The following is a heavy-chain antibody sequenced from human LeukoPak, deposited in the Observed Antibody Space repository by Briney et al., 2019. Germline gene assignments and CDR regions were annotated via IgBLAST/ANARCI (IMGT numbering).Heavy chain of an antibody. CDR2: ISYDGSNK. J-gene: IGHJ4*02. CDR1: GFTFSRYW. V-gene: IGHV3-30*18. CDR3: AKDTQGH. Sequence: PGGSLRLSCVGSGFTFSRYWLNWVRQAPGKGLEWVAVISYDGSNKYYADSVKGRFTISRDNSKNTLYLQMNSLRAEDTAVYYCAKDTQGHWGQGTLVTVSS.